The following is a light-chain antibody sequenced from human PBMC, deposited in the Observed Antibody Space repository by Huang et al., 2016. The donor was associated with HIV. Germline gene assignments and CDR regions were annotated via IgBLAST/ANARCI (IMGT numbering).Light chain of an antibody. Sequence: DIVLAQSPGTPSVSPGERATLSCRSSQSLTSNLAWYQQRPGQAPRLLICGASTRANGVSDRFSGSGSGTDFTLTISSLQSEDSAVYYCQQYHNWPPWTFGQGTKVEIK. J-gene: IGKJ1*01. V-gene: IGKV3-15*01. CDR3: QQYHNWPPWT. CDR2: GAS. CDR1: QSLTSN.